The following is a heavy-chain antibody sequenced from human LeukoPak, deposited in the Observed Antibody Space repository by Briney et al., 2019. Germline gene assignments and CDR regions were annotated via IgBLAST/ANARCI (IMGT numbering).Heavy chain of an antibody. CDR3: ATGVGYCSSTSCYSTVQYYMDV. J-gene: IGHJ6*03. D-gene: IGHD2-2*01. CDR2: INPSGGST. V-gene: IGHV1-46*01. Sequence: ASVKVSCKASGYTFTSYYMHWVRQAPGQGLEWMGIINPSGGSTSYAQKFQGRVTLTRDTSTSTVYMELSSLRSEDTAVYYFATGVGYCSSTSCYSTVQYYMDVWGKGTTVTVSS. CDR1: GYTFTSYY.